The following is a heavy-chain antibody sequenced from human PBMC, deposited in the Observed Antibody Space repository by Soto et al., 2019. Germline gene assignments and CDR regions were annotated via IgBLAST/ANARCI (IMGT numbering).Heavy chain of an antibody. V-gene: IGHV5-10-1*01. CDR2: IDPSDSYT. Sequence: GESLKISCKGSGYSFTSYWISWVRQMPGKGLEWMGRIDPSDSYTNYSPSFQGHVTISADKSISTAYLQWSSLKASDTAMYYCARPGSLGYYDSSGYFRAPTGPPVVWGQGTTVTVSS. J-gene: IGHJ6*02. CDR1: GYSFTSYW. D-gene: IGHD3-22*01. CDR3: ARPGSLGYYDSSGYFRAPTGPPVV.